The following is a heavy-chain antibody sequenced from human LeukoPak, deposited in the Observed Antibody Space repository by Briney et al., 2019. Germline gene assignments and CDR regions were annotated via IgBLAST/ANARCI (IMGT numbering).Heavy chain of an antibody. CDR1: GYTFTSYS. CDR3: ARDPGFDH. J-gene: IGHJ5*02. V-gene: IGHV1-3*01. Sequence: ASVKVSCKASGYTFTSYSMHWVRQAPGQRLEWMGWINAGNGNTKFSQKFQDRVTMTTDTSTTTAYMELRSLRSDDTAIYYCARDPGFDHWGQGTLVTVSS. CDR2: INAGNGNT.